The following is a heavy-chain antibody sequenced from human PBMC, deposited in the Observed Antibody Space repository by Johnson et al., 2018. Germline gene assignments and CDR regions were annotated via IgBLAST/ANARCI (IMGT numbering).Heavy chain of an antibody. Sequence: QVQLVESGGGVVEPGRSLRLSCAASGFTFSSYGMHWVRQAPGKGLEWVAVISYDGSNKYYADSVKGRFTISRDNSKNTLYLQMNSLRAEDTAVYYCAKGHDIAVADYYYMDVWGKGTTVTVSS. V-gene: IGHV3-30*18. CDR1: GFTFSSYG. J-gene: IGHJ6*03. CDR3: AKGHDIAVADYYYMDV. D-gene: IGHD6-19*01. CDR2: ISYDGSNK.